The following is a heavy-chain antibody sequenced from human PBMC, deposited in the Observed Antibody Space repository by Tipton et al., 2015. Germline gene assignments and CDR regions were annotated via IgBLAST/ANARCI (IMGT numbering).Heavy chain of an antibody. D-gene: IGHD3-9*01. J-gene: IGHJ4*02. V-gene: IGHV4-38-2*01. CDR2: VYFSGTT. CDR3: ACQDYDSLTRDYQTVDY. Sequence: TLSLTCAVSAYSISSDYYWGWIRQPPGKGLEWIGSVYFSGTTYYNPSLKSRVTISMDPSKNHFSLKLTSVTAADTAVYYCACQDYDSLTRDYQTVDYWGQGTLVTVSS. CDR1: AYSISSDYY.